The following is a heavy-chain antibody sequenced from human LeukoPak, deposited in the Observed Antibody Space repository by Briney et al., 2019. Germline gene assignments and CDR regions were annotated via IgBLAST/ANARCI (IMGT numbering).Heavy chain of an antibody. CDR1: GFTFSSYW. CDR2: INSDGSST. V-gene: IGHV3-74*01. CDR3: ARDGGLLGIAAAGTGDNWFDP. J-gene: IGHJ5*02. D-gene: IGHD6-13*01. Sequence: QPGGSLRLSCAASGFTFSSYWMHWVRQAPGKGLVWVSRINSDGSSTSYADSVKGRFTISRDNSKNTLYLQMNSLRAEDTAVYYCARDGGLLGIAAAGTGDNWFDPWGQGTLVTVSS.